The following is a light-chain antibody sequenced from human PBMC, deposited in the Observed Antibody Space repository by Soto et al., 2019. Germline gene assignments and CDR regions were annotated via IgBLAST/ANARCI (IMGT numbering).Light chain of an antibody. CDR1: QSLLHSNGNNF. V-gene: IGKV2-28*01. CDR3: MQALQTPST. Sequence: DIVLTLSPLSLPVTPGESASISCRSSQSLLHSNGNNFLDWYLQKPGQSPQLLIYLGSQRASGVPDKFSGSGSGADFTLKISKVEAEDVGIYYCMQALQTPSTFGQGTKLELK. J-gene: IGKJ2*01. CDR2: LGS.